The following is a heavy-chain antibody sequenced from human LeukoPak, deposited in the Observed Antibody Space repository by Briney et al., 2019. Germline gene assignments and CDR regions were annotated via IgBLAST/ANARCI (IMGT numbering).Heavy chain of an antibody. CDR2: IYYSGST. CDR3: ARQRYSFDY. J-gene: IGHJ4*02. Sequence: SETLSLTCTVSGGSISSSSYYWGWIRQPPGKGLEWIGSIYYSGSTYYNPSLKSRVTISVDTSKNQFSLKLSSVTAADTAVYYCARQRYSFDYWGQGTLVTVSS. V-gene: IGHV4-39*01. CDR1: GGSISSSSYY.